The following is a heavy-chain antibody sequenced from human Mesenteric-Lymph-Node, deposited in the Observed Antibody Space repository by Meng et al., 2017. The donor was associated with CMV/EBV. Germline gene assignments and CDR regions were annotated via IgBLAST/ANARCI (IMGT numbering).Heavy chain of an antibody. CDR3: ARDHSGGSVRTFDY. J-gene: IGHJ4*02. CDR2: ISSISSSM. CDR1: GFSFSIYS. D-gene: IGHD2-8*02. V-gene: IGHV3-48*04. Sequence: GGSLKLSFAASGFSFSIYSMNWVPLVPGKGLEWVSYISSISSSMFYADSVRGRFTISRDNAKNSLYLQMNSLRAEDPGISYCARDHSGGSVRTFDYWGLGTLVTVSS.